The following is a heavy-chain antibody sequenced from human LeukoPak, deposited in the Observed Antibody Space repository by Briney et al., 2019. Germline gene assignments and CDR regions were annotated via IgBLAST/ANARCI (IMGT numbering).Heavy chain of an antibody. J-gene: IGHJ5*02. D-gene: IGHD3-9*01. Sequence: SETLSLTCAVYGGSFSGYYWSWIRQPPGKGLEWIGEINHSGSTNYNPSLKSRVTISVDTSKNQFSLKLSSVTAADTAVYYCAREGHDILTGYDPWGQGTLVTVSS. V-gene: IGHV4-34*01. CDR1: GGSFSGYY. CDR3: AREGHDILTGYDP. CDR2: INHSGST.